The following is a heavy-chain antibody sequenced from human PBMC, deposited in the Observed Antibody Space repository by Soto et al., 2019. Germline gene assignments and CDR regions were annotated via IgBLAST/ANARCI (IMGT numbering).Heavy chain of an antibody. V-gene: IGHV3-30*03. CDR1: GFSFSNYG. J-gene: IGHJ3*02. CDR3: ALLGYQYAFDI. D-gene: IGHD2-2*01. Sequence: QLVESGGAVVQPGRSLRLSCAASGFSFSNYGMHWVRQAPGKGLEWVAVISSDGGDKYYADSVKGRFTISRDNSKNTLYLQMNSLSPEDTAMFYCALLGYQYAFDIWGQGTMVTVSS. CDR2: ISSDGGDK.